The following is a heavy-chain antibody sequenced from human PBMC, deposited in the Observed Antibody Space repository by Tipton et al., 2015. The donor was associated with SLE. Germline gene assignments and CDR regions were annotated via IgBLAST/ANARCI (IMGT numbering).Heavy chain of an antibody. Sequence: TLSLTCTVSGGSINVGSSSWSWIRQSAGKGLEWIGRIYSSGSTIYNPSLKSRVTISADTSKNQFSLNLSSVTAADTAVYYCASPLCCSGGSCTDYWGQGTLVTVSS. V-gene: IGHV4-61*02. CDR3: ASPLCCSGGSCTDY. D-gene: IGHD2-15*01. CDR1: GGSINVGSSS. CDR2: IYSSGST. J-gene: IGHJ4*02.